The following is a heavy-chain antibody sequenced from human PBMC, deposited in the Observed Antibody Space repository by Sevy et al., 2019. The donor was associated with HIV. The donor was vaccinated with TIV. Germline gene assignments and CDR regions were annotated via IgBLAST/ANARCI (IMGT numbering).Heavy chain of an antibody. Sequence: GGSLRLSCAASGFTFSDYYMSRIRQAPGKGLEWVSYISSSRSYTNYADSVKGRFTISRDNAKNSLYLQMNSLRAEDTAVYYCARSIFGVVTEEYYYYYMDVWGKGTTVTVSS. D-gene: IGHD3-3*01. V-gene: IGHV3-11*06. CDR1: GFTFSDYY. CDR2: ISSSRSYT. CDR3: ARSIFGVVTEEYYYYYMDV. J-gene: IGHJ6*03.